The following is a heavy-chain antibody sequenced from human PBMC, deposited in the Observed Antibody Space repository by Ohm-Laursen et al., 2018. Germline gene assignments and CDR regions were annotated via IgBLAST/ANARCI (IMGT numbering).Heavy chain of an antibody. CDR3: ASTKGLHDSSGWVIDY. Sequence: SETLSLTCTVSGGSISSYYWSWIRQPPGKGLEWIGYIYYSGSTNYNPSLKSRVTISVDTSKNQFSLKLSSVTAADTAVYYCASTKGLHDSSGWVIDYWGQGTLVTVSS. CDR1: GGSISSYY. J-gene: IGHJ4*02. CDR2: IYYSGST. V-gene: IGHV4-59*08. D-gene: IGHD6-19*01.